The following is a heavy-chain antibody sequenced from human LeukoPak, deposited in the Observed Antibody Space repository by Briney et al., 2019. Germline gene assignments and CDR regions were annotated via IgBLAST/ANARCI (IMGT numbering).Heavy chain of an antibody. J-gene: IGHJ4*02. CDR2: INHSGST. CDR1: GGSFSGYY. V-gene: IGHV4-34*01. Sequence: SETLSLTCAVYGGSFSGYYWSWIRQPPGKGLEWIGEINHSGSTNYNPSLKSRVTISVDTSKNQFSLKLSSVTAADTAVYYCARGAIAARPGYFDYWGQGTLVTVSS. CDR3: ARGAIAARPGYFDY. D-gene: IGHD6-6*01.